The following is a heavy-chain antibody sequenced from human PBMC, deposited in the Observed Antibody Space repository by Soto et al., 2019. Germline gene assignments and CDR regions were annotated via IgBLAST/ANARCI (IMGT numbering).Heavy chain of an antibody. CDR3: ARRLDPLQYSDY. Sequence: LRLSCAASGFTFDDYGMNWVRQAPGKRLEWVSFISFSGNTIYYADSVRGRFTISRDNAKSTLFLQMNSLRDDDTATYYCARRLDPLQYSDYWGRGTLVTVSS. D-gene: IGHD5-18*01. V-gene: IGHV3-48*02. CDR2: ISFSGNTI. CDR1: GFTFDDYG. J-gene: IGHJ4*02.